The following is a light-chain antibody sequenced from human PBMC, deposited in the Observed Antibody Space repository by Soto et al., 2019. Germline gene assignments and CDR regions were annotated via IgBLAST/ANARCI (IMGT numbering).Light chain of an antibody. Sequence: QMTQSPSSLSASVGARVTITCRASQNIRTYLNWYQQKPGKAPSLLIYGASTLQSGVPSRFSGSGSATYFTLTITSLQPEDFATYYCQQSYTTPRTFGQGTKVEIK. J-gene: IGKJ1*01. V-gene: IGKV1-39*01. CDR3: QQSYTTPRT. CDR2: GAS. CDR1: QNIRTY.